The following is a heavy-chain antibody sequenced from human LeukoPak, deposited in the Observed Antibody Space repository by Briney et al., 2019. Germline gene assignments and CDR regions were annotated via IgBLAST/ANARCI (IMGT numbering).Heavy chain of an antibody. D-gene: IGHD3-10*01. V-gene: IGHV1-69*13. Sequence: ASVKVSCKASGGTFSSYAISWVRQAPGQGLEWMGGIIPIFGTANYAQKFQGRVTITADESTSTVYMELSSLRSEDTAVYYCARDGGSGSYGVDYWGQGTLVTVSS. CDR1: GGTFSSYA. J-gene: IGHJ4*02. CDR3: ARDGGSGSYGVDY. CDR2: IIPIFGTA.